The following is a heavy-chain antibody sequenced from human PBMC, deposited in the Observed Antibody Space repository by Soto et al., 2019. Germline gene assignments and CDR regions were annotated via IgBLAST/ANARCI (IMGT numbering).Heavy chain of an antibody. Sequence: QVQLQESGPGLVKPSQTLSITCSVSGGSITRGAYFWSWIRQHPGKGLEWIGYIHYSGDTHYKPSLKSRVVMSVDTSKNQLSLNLRSLTAADTAIYYCARWTNSDFLSGRNWFDPWGQGTLVTVSS. J-gene: IGHJ5*02. CDR1: GGSITRGAYF. CDR3: ARWTNSDFLSGRNWFDP. D-gene: IGHD3-3*01. V-gene: IGHV4-31*03. CDR2: IHYSGDT.